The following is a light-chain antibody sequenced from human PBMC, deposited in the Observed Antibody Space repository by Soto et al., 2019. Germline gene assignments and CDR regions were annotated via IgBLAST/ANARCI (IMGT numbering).Light chain of an antibody. Sequence: QSALTQPPSASGFPGQSVTISCTGTSSDVGYYDYVSWYQQHPGKAPKLVIYEVTKRPSGVPDRVSASKSGNTASLTVSGLRAEDEADYYSSSYTGSNNLVFGTGTKVTVL. CDR1: SSDVGYYDY. CDR3: SSYTGSNNLV. CDR2: EVT. V-gene: IGLV2-8*01. J-gene: IGLJ1*01.